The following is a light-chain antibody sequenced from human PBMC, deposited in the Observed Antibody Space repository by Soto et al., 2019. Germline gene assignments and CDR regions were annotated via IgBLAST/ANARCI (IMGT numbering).Light chain of an antibody. V-gene: IGKV2-30*02. Sequence: DVVMTQSPLSLPVTLGQPASISCRSSQSLVHSDGNTYLNWFQQRPGQSPRRLIYKVSNRDSGVPDRFSGSGSGTDFTLQISRVEAEDVGLDSCIQGTHWPPYTFGQGTQREIK. CDR1: QSLVHSDGNTY. CDR2: KVS. J-gene: IGKJ2*01. CDR3: IQGTHWPPYT.